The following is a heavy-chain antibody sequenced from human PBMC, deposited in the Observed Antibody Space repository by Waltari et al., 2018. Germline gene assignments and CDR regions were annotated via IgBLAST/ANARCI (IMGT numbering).Heavy chain of an antibody. CDR2: GQHDGTEK. CDR1: GFTFSNYW. Sequence: EVQLVESGGGLVQPGGSLRLSCAASGFTFSNYWMHWLRQAPGRGLEWGSNGQHDGTEKYYLDSVKGRFTSSRDNAKSSLYLQMDSLRAEDTAIYYCARDGRGVNSQFNLFDLWGQGLQVTVSS. D-gene: IGHD2-8*01. CDR3: ARDGRGVNSQFNLFDL. V-gene: IGHV3-7*01. J-gene: IGHJ5*02.